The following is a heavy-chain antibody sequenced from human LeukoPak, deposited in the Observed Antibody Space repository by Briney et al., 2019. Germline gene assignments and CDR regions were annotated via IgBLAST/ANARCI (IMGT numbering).Heavy chain of an antibody. D-gene: IGHD4-17*01. J-gene: IGHJ6*03. Sequence: PSETLSLTCIVSNGSATSHHWSWIRQPPGKGLEWVGYVSYSRSSNYNPSLRTRLTISVDTSKNQFSLKLSSVTAADTAVYYCARNPYGHHYYYYMDVWGRGTTVTVSS. CDR2: VSYSRSS. CDR3: ARNPYGHHYYYYMDV. CDR1: NGSATSHH. V-gene: IGHV4-59*02.